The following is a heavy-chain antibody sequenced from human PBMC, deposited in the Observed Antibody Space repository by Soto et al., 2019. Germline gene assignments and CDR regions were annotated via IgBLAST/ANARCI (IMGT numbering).Heavy chain of an antibody. J-gene: IGHJ4*02. CDR3: ARDQGYDFPFDY. D-gene: IGHD3-3*01. V-gene: IGHV4-31*01. Sequence: PSETLSLTCTVSGGSISSGGYYWSWIRQHPGKGLEWIGYIYYSGSTYYNPSLKSQVTISVDTSKNQFSLKLSSVTAADTAVYYCARDQGYDFPFDYWGQGTRVTVSS. CDR1: GGSISSGGYY. CDR2: IYYSGST.